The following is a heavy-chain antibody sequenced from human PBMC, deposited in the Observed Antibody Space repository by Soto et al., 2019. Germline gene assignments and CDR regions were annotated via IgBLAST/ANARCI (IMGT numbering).Heavy chain of an antibody. J-gene: IGHJ4*02. V-gene: IGHV4-59*08. CDR3: ARGFAFDWYPYSLHY. CDR1: GGSISSYY. D-gene: IGHD3-9*01. Sequence: SETLSLTCTVSGGSISSYYWSWIRQPPGKGLEWIGYIYYSGSTNYNPSLKSRVTISVDTSKNQFSLKLSSVTAADTAVYYCARGFAFDWYPYSLHYWGKAPRVPAS. CDR2: IYYSGST.